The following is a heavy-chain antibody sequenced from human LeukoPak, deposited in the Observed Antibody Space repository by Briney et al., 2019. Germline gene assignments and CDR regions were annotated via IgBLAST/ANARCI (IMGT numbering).Heavy chain of an antibody. CDR1: GYTFTSYG. Sequence: ASVKVSCKASGYTFTSYGISWVRQAPGQGLEWMGWISAYNGNTNYAQKLQGRVTMTTDTSTSTAYMELRSLRSDDTAVYYCARARVEMATIFWFDPWGQGTLVTVPS. D-gene: IGHD5-24*01. CDR2: ISAYNGNT. CDR3: ARARVEMATIFWFDP. V-gene: IGHV1-18*01. J-gene: IGHJ5*02.